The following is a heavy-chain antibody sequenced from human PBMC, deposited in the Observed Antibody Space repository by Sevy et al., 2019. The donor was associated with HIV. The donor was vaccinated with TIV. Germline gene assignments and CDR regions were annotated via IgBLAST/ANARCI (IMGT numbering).Heavy chain of an antibody. V-gene: IGHV4-4*07. Sequence: SETLSLTCTVSGGSISSYYWSWIRQPAGKGLEWIGRIYTSGSTNYNPSLKSRVTMSVDTSKNQFSLKLSSVTAAETAVYYCARGAWGIAAAGFYYYGMDVWGQGTTVTVSS. J-gene: IGHJ6*02. CDR2: IYTSGST. D-gene: IGHD6-13*01. CDR3: ARGAWGIAAAGFYYYGMDV. CDR1: GGSISSYY.